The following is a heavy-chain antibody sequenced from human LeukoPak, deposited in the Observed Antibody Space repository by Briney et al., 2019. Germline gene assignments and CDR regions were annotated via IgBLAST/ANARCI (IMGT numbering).Heavy chain of an antibody. V-gene: IGHV4-59*01. J-gene: IGHJ4*02. Sequence: SETLSLTCTVSGGSISGYYWSWIRQPPGKGLEWIGYIYYSGSTNYNPSLKSRVTISVDTSKNQFSLKLSSVTAADTAVYYCARMRDSSGYYPDYWGQGTLVTVSS. D-gene: IGHD3-22*01. CDR2: IYYSGST. CDR1: GGSISGYY. CDR3: ARMRDSSGYYPDY.